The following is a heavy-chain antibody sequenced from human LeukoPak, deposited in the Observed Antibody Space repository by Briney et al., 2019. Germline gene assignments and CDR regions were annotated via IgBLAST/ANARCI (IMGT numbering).Heavy chain of an antibody. CDR1: GFTFSNYA. CDR3: AKEDYDSSGGFDS. D-gene: IGHD3-22*01. CDR2: IHGRGDST. V-gene: IGHV3-23*01. J-gene: IGHJ4*02. Sequence: GGSLRLSCAASGFTFSNYAMSWVRQAPGKGLEWVSAIHGRGDSTYYADSVMGRFAISRDNSKNTLYLQLNYLRAEDTAVYYCAKEDYDSSGGFDSWGQGTLVTVSS.